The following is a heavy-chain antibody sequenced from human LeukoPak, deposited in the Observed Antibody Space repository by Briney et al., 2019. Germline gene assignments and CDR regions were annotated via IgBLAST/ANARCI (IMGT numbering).Heavy chain of an antibody. CDR3: ASATRGGYYDH. CDR1: GFTFSSYD. J-gene: IGHJ1*01. Sequence: PGGSLRLSCAASGFTFSSYDLHWVRQPTGKTLEWVSAINTAGDTYYPGSVKGRFTISRENAKNSLYLQMSSLEAGDTAVYYCASATRGGYYDHWGQGTLVTVSS. D-gene: IGHD3-22*01. V-gene: IGHV3-13*01. CDR2: INTAGDT.